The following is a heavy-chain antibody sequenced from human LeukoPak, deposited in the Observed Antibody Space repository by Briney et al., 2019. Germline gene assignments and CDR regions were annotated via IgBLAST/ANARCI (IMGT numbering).Heavy chain of an antibody. CDR3: VKDRGDYGGDPGYFDY. V-gene: IGHV4-31*03. Sequence: PSETLSLTCTVSGVSISSGNYYWTWIRQHPGKGLEWIGCLHPIGSTHYNPSLKGRLSISVGTSKNQFSLRLNSVTAAVTAVYYCVKDRGDYGGDPGYFDYWGQGTHVTVSS. CDR2: LHPIGST. J-gene: IGHJ4*02. CDR1: GVSISSGNYY. D-gene: IGHD4-23*01.